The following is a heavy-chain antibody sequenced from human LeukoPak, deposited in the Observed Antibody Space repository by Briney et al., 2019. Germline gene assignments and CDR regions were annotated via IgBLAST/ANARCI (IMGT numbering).Heavy chain of an antibody. V-gene: IGHV3-30*03. CDR2: ISNDGSNK. J-gene: IGHJ4*02. CDR1: GFTFSSYG. CDR3: ARDDRGYSYGTPFDY. D-gene: IGHD5-18*01. Sequence: GGSLRLSCAASGFTFSSYGMHWVRQAPGKGLEWVAVISNDGSNKYYADSVKGRFTISRDNSKNTLYLQMNSLRAEDTAVYYCARDDRGYSYGTPFDYWGQGTLVTVSS.